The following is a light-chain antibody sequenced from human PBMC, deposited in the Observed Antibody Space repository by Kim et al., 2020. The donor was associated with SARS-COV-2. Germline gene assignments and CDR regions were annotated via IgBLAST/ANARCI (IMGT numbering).Light chain of an antibody. CDR1: SGSIASSY. J-gene: IGLJ3*02. Sequence: KTIAISCTRGSGSIASSYVHWYQQRPGSAPTTVIYDDNQRPPGVPDRFSGSIDSSSTSASLTVSGLRTEDEADYYCQSYDSTKDCVFGGGTQLTVL. V-gene: IGLV6-57*03. CDR2: DDN. CDR3: QSYDSTKDCV.